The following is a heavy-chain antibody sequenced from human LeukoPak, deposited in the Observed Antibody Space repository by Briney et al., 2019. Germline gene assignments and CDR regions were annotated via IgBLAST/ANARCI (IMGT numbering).Heavy chain of an antibody. CDR1: GGSISSHY. V-gene: IGHV4-59*11. CDR2: IYYSGST. Sequence: PSDTLSLPCTVSGGSISSHYWSWLRQPPGKALEWIGYIYYSGSTNYNPSLKSRVTISVDTSKNQFSLKLSSVTAADTAVYYCAREGPTYSAFDYWGQGTLVTVSS. J-gene: IGHJ4*02. D-gene: IGHD2-15*01. CDR3: AREGPTYSAFDY.